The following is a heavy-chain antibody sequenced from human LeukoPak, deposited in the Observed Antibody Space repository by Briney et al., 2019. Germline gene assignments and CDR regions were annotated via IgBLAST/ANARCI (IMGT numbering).Heavy chain of an antibody. V-gene: IGHV1-18*01. J-gene: IGHJ6*02. Sequence: VASVKVSCKASGYTFTSYGISWVRQAPGQGLEWMGWISAYNGNTNYAQKLQGRVTMTTDTSTSTAYMELRSLRSEDTAVYYCARKDRDRYYGMDVWGQGTTVTVSS. D-gene: IGHD3-10*01. CDR2: ISAYNGNT. CDR1: GYTFTSYG. CDR3: ARKDRDRYYGMDV.